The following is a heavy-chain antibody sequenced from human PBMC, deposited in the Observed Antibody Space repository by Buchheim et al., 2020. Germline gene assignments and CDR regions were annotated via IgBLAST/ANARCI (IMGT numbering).Heavy chain of an antibody. CDR1: GFTFSSYG. CDR3: AKEDRGMYGDPLKFDY. CDR2: IRYEGSNK. V-gene: IGHV3-30*02. J-gene: IGHJ4*02. D-gene: IGHD4-17*01. Sequence: QVQLVESGGGVVQPGRSLRLSCAASGFTFSSYGMHWVRQAPGKGLEWVAYIRYEGSNKYYADSVKGRFTISRDNSENTLYLQMNSLRAEDTAVYYCAKEDRGMYGDPLKFDYWGQGTL.